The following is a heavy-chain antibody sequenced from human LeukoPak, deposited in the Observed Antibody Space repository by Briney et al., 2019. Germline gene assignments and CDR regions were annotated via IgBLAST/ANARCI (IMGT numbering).Heavy chain of an antibody. D-gene: IGHD1-1*01. J-gene: IGHJ5*02. CDR2: IKRDGSQK. CDR3: ARLGLEVGGPNWFDP. CDR1: GFSLSSNW. Sequence: GGSLRLSCAAPGFSLSSNWMGWVRQAPGKGLEWVAHIKRDGSQKYYLDSVKGRFTISRDNAKNSLYLQMNSLRVEDTAVYYCARLGLEVGGPNWFDPWGQGTLVTVSS. V-gene: IGHV3-7*01.